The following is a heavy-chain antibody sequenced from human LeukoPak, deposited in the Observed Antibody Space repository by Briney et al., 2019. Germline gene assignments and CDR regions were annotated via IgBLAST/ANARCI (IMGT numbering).Heavy chain of an antibody. Sequence: GGSLRLSCAASGFTFSTYSMNWVRQAPGRGLEWVSSISSSITYTYYADSVKGRFTISRDNAKNSLYLHMNSLRAEGTAVYYCAREGDYHAFDIWGQGTMVTVSS. D-gene: IGHD4-17*01. J-gene: IGHJ3*02. CDR1: GFTFSTYS. V-gene: IGHV3-21*01. CDR2: ISSSITYT. CDR3: AREGDYHAFDI.